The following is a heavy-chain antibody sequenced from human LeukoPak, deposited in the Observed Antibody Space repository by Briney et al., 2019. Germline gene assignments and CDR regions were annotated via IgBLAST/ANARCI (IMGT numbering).Heavy chain of an antibody. CDR1: GGSFSGYY. Sequence: SSETLSLTCAVYGGSFSGYYWSWNRQPPGKGLEWIGEINHSGSTNYNPSLKSRVTISADTSNNQFSLKLSSVTAADTAVYYCAREVIAAHNWFDPWGQGTLVTVSS. CDR3: AREVIAAHNWFDP. D-gene: IGHD6-6*01. V-gene: IGHV4-34*01. CDR2: INHSGST. J-gene: IGHJ5*02.